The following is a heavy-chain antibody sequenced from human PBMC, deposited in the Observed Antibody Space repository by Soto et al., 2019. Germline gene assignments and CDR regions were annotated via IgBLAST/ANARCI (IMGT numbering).Heavy chain of an antibody. CDR1: GGSISSGDYY. CDR2: IYYSGST. V-gene: IGHV4-30-4*01. D-gene: IGHD6-13*01. J-gene: IGHJ6*02. Sequence: SETLSLTCTVSGGSISSGDYYWSWIRQPPGKGLEWIGYIYYSGSTYYNPSLKSRVTISVDTSKNQFSLKLSSVTAADTAVYYCERVSIAAATAAMGAYGMDVWGQGTTVTVSS. CDR3: ERVSIAAATAAMGAYGMDV.